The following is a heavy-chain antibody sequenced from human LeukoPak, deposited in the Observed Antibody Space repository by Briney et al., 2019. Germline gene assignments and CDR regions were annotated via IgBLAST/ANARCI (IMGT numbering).Heavy chain of an antibody. J-gene: IGHJ6*02. CDR2: INPNSGGT. CDR1: GYTFTGYY. CDR3: ARTLYSSSWYTDYYYYYGMDV. D-gene: IGHD6-13*01. Sequence: GASVKVSCKASGYTFTGYYMHWVRQAPGQGLEWMGWINPNSGGTNYAQKFQGRVTMTRDTSISTAYMELSRLRSDDTAVYYCARTLYSSSWYTDYYYYYGMDVWGQGTTVTVSS. V-gene: IGHV1-2*02.